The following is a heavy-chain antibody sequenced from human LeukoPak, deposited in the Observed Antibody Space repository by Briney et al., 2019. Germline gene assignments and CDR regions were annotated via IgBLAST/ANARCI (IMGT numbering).Heavy chain of an antibody. CDR1: GYTFTGYY. D-gene: IGHD6-13*01. CDR2: INPNSGGT. Sequence: ASVKVSRKASGYTFTGYYMHWVRQAPGQGLEWMGWINPNSGGTNYAQKFQGRVTMTRDTSISTAYMELSRLRSDDTAVYYCARPYAAAGRSDYWGQGTLVTVSS. CDR3: ARPYAAAGRSDY. J-gene: IGHJ4*02. V-gene: IGHV1-2*02.